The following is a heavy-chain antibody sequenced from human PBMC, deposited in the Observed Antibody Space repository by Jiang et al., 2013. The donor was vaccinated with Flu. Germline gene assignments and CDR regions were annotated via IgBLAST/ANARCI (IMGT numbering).Heavy chain of an antibody. CDR3: ARHWDSISSSRGMDV. D-gene: IGHD6-13*01. V-gene: IGHV4-59*08. CDR1: GGSISSYY. CDR2: IYYSGST. J-gene: IGHJ6*04. Sequence: QLVESGPGLVKPSETLSLTCTVSGGSISSYYWSWIRQPPGKGLEWIGYIYYSGSTNYNPSLKSRVTISVDTSKNQFSLKLSSVTAADTAVYYCARHWDSISSSRGMDVWGKGTTVTVSS.